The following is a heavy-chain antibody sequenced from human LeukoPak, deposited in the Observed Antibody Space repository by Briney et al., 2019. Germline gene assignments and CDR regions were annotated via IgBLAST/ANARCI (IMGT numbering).Heavy chain of an antibody. Sequence: SETLSLTCAVFGGSFSGYYWSWIRRPPGKGLGWIGYIYYSGSTNYNPSLKSRVIISVDTSKNQFSLKLSSVTAADTAVYYCARGSSGWYAYYYYGMDVWGQGTTVTVSS. D-gene: IGHD6-19*01. J-gene: IGHJ6*02. V-gene: IGHV4-59*01. CDR3: ARGSSGWYAYYYYGMDV. CDR1: GGSFSGYY. CDR2: IYYSGST.